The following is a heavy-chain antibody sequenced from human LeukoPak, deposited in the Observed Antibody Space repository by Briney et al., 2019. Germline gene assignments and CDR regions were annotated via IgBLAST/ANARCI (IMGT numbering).Heavy chain of an antibody. J-gene: IGHJ4*02. D-gene: IGHD1-26*01. Sequence: GGSLRLSCAASGFTFSSYGMHWVRQTPGKGLDWVAVISYDGSNKYYADSVKGRFTISRDNAKNSVFLQMNSLRAEDTAVYYCARDPILPGATGGADYWGQGTLVTVSS. CDR2: ISYDGSNK. CDR3: ARDPILPGATGGADY. CDR1: GFTFSSYG. V-gene: IGHV3-30*03.